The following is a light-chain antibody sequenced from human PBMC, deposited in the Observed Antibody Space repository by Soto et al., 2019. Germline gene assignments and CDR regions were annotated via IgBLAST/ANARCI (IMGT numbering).Light chain of an antibody. J-gene: IGKJ5*01. CDR1: QSVLYSSNNKNY. Sequence: DIVMTHSPDSLAVSLGERATINCKSSQSVLYSSNNKNYLAWYQQKPGQPPKLLIYWASTRESGVPDRFSGSGSGTDFTLTISSLQAEDVAVYYCQQYYSTPPLFGQGTRLEIK. CDR3: QQYYSTPPL. V-gene: IGKV4-1*01. CDR2: WAS.